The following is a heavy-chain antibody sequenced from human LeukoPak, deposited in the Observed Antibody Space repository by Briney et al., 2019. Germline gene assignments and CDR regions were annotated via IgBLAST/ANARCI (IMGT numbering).Heavy chain of an antibody. V-gene: IGHV4-34*01. CDR2: INHSGST. CDR3: ARDKYYDSMGGMDV. D-gene: IGHD3-22*01. J-gene: IGHJ6*02. CDR1: GGSFSGYY. Sequence: SETLSLTCAVYGGSFSGYYWSWIRQPPGKGLEWIGEINHSGSTNYNPSLKSRVTISVDTSKNQFSLKLSSVTAADTAVYYCARDKYYDSMGGMDVWGQGTTVTVSS.